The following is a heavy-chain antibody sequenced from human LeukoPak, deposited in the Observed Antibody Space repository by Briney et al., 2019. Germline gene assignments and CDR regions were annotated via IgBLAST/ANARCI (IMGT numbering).Heavy chain of an antibody. CDR2: ISGSGDNT. V-gene: IGHV3-23*01. D-gene: IGHD1-26*01. J-gene: IGHJ3*02. CDR3: AKTSIGGSYLSAFDI. Sequence: PGGSLRLSCAASGFTFSSHAMSWVRQAPGKGLEWVSSISGSGDNTYYADSVKGQFTISRDNSKNTLYLQMNSLRAEDTALYYCAKTSIGGSYLSAFDIWGQRTMVTVSS. CDR1: GFTFSSHA.